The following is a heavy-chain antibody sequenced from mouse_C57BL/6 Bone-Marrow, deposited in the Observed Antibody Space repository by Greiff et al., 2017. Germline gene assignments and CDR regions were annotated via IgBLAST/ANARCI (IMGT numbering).Heavy chain of an antibody. CDR2: IHPNSGST. Sequence: QVQLQQPGAELVKPGASVKLSCKASGYTFTSYWMHWVKQRPGQGLEWIGMIHPNSGSTNYNEKFKSKATLTVDKSSSTAYMQLSSLTSEDSAVYYWSSYYGSSYPSDLYFDDWGTGTTVTVSS. D-gene: IGHD1-1*01. J-gene: IGHJ1*03. V-gene: IGHV1-64*01. CDR3: SSYYGSSYPSDLYFDD. CDR1: GYTFTSYW.